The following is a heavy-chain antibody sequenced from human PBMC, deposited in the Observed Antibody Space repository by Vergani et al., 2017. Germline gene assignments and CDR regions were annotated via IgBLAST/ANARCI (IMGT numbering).Heavy chain of an antibody. D-gene: IGHD3-9*01. CDR2: INPSGGHT. CDR1: VYTFSNYY. Sequence: QVQVVQSGAEVKKSGASVKVSCKTSVYTFSNYYMHWVRQAPGQGLEWMGIINPSGGHTNYAQKFQGRVTMTRDTSTSTVYMELSSLRSEDTAIYYRARGDYGILTDYRYWGQGTLVTVSA. J-gene: IGHJ4*02. V-gene: IGHV1-46*03. CDR3: ARGDYGILTDYRY.